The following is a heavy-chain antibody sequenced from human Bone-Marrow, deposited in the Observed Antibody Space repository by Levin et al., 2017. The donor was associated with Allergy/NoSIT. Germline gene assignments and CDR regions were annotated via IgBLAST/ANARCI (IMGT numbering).Heavy chain of an antibody. CDR3: AREPALKSGVMYYFDY. V-gene: IGHV3-11*01. CDR2: ITRSGSAM. Sequence: TGGSLRLSCTASGFTFSDHSMTWVRQPPGKGLEWLSYITRSGSAMYYADSVKGRFTISRDNAKNSLYLEMKSLRADDTAVYFCAREPALKSGVMYYFDYWGQGTLVTVSS. D-gene: IGHD3-16*01. CDR1: GFTFSDHS. J-gene: IGHJ4*02.